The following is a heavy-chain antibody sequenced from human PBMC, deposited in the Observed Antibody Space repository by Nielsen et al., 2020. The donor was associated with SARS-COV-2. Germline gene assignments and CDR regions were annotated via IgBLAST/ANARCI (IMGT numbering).Heavy chain of an antibody. J-gene: IGHJ4*02. D-gene: IGHD3-10*01. CDR3: AYGSGSYYNYPDN. V-gene: IGHV1-3*01. CDR2: INVGNGNT. CDR1: GYSFNTYA. Sequence: ASVKVSCKASGYSFNTYAMHWVRQVPGQGLEWMGWINVGNGNTKYSQKYQGRVTISRDTSATTAYMDLSSLRFEDTAVYFCAYGSGSYYNYPDNWGQGTLVTVSS.